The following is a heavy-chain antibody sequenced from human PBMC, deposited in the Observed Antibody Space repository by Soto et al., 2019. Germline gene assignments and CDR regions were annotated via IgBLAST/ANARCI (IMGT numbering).Heavy chain of an antibody. CDR1: GFTFSSYS. CDR3: ARDSIVDGDYYYYYGMDV. Sequence: EVQLVESGGGLVKPGGSLRLSCAASGFTFSSYSMNWVRQAPGKGLEWVSSISSSSSYIYYADSVKGRFTISRDNAKNSXSLQMNSLSAEDTAVYYCARDSIVDGDYYYYYGMDVWGQGTTVTVSS. V-gene: IGHV3-21*01. CDR2: ISSSSSYI. J-gene: IGHJ6*02. D-gene: IGHD4-17*01.